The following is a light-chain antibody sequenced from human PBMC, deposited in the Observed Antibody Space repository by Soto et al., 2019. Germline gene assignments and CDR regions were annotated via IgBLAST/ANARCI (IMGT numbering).Light chain of an antibody. J-gene: IGKJ1*01. CDR1: QSVSSW. V-gene: IGKV1-5*03. CDR2: KAS. Sequence: DIQMTQSPPTLSASVGDRVTITCRASQSVSSWLAWYQQKLGRAPKLLIYKASTLVSGVPSRFSGSGSETEFTLAINSLQPDDFATYYCLHYQSYSGTFGQGTKVEIK. CDR3: LHYQSYSGT.